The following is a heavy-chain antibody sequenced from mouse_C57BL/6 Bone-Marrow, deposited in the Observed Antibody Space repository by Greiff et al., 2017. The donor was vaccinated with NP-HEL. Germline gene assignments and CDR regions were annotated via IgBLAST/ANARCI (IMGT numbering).Heavy chain of an antibody. J-gene: IGHJ2*01. CDR3: ARGGYDVFDY. Sequence: QVQLKQSGAELVRPGTSVKMSCKASGYTFTNYWIGWAKQRPGHGLEWIGDIYPGGGYTNYNEKFKGKATLTADKSSSTAYMQFSSLTSEDSAIYYCARGGYDVFDYWGQGTTLTVSS. CDR2: IYPGGGYT. CDR1: GYTFTNYW. V-gene: IGHV1-63*01. D-gene: IGHD2-3*01.